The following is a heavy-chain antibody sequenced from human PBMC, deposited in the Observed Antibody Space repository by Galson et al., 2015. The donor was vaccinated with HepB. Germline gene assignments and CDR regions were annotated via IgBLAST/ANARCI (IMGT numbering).Heavy chain of an antibody. CDR2: ISYDGSNK. CDR3: AKDAEKGAAGPSNYDY. V-gene: IGHV3-30*18. D-gene: IGHD6-13*01. CDR1: GFTFSSYG. J-gene: IGHJ4*02. Sequence: SLRLSCAASGFTFSSYGMHWVRQAPGKGLEWVAVISYDGSNKYYADSVKGRFTISRDNSKNTLYLQMNSLRAEDTAVYYCAKDAEKGAAGPSNYDYWGQGTLVTVSS.